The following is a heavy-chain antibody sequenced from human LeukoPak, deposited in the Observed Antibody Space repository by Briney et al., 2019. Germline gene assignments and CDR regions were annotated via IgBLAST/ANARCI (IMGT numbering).Heavy chain of an antibody. CDR1: GGSISSGGYY. Sequence: SQTLSLACTVSGGSISSGGYYWSWIRQHPGKGLEWIGYIYYSGSTYYNPSLKSRVTISVDTSKNQFSLKLSSVTAADTAVYYCARFYDYVWGSYRSPAYDAFDIWGQGTMVTVSS. J-gene: IGHJ3*02. CDR2: IYYSGST. CDR3: ARFYDYVWGSYRSPAYDAFDI. D-gene: IGHD3-16*02. V-gene: IGHV4-31*03.